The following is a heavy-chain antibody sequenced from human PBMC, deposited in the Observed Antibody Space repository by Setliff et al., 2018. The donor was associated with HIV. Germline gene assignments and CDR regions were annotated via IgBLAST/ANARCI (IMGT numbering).Heavy chain of an antibody. CDR3: ARLRSTMIMKLNDFDY. V-gene: IGHV4-4*09. J-gene: IGHJ4*02. CDR2: IYTTGST. D-gene: IGHD3-22*01. Sequence: PSETLSLTCTVSGASISNYYWSWVRQPPGKGLEWIGYIYTTGSTNYNPSLKSRVTMSVDTSKNQFSLRLTSVTAADTAVYFCARLRSTMIMKLNDFDYWGQGTLVTVSS. CDR1: GASISNYY.